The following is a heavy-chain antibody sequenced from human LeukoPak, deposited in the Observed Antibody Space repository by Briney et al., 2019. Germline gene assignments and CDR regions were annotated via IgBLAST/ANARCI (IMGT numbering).Heavy chain of an antibody. J-gene: IGHJ5*02. CDR3: LLWFEDTT. D-gene: IGHD3-10*01. CDR2: ISYDGSNK. V-gene: IGHV3-30*03. CDR1: GFTFSSYG. Sequence: AGGSLRLSCAASGFTFSSYGMHWVRQAPGKGLEWVAVISYDGSNKYYADSVKGRFTISRDNSKNTLYLQMNSLRAEDTAVYYCLLWFEDTTWGQGTLVTVSS.